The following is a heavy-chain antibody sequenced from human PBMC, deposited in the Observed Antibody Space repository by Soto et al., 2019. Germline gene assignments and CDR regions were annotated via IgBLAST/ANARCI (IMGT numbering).Heavy chain of an antibody. CDR3: ARDGSTHLDY. D-gene: IGHD3-10*01. CDR1: GFTFSSYG. CDR2: IWYDGSNK. J-gene: IGHJ4*02. Sequence: GGSLRLSCASSGFTFSSYGMHWVRQAPGKGLEWVAVIWYDGSNKYYAGSVKGRFTISRDNSKNTLYLQMNSLRAEDTAVYYCARDGSTHLDYWGQGTLVTVSS. V-gene: IGHV3-33*01.